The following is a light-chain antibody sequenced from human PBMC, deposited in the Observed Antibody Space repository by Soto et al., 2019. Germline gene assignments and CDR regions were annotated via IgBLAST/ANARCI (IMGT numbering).Light chain of an antibody. CDR2: DNT. J-gene: IGLJ3*02. Sequence: QSVLTQPPSVSGAPGQRVTISCTGSSSNIGAGYDVHWYLHLPGTAPKLLMYDNTNRPSGVPDRFSGSKSGTSASLAITGLQAEDEADYYCQSYYGILSGVVFGGGTKLTVL. CDR3: QSYYGILSGVV. CDR1: SSNIGAGYD. V-gene: IGLV1-40*01.